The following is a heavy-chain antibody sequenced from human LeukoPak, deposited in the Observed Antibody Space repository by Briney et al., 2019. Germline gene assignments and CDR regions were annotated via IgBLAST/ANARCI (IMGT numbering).Heavy chain of an antibody. Sequence: PSETLSLTCTVSGGSIGRSSYYWGWIRQPPGKGLEWIGNIYYSGSTYYNPSLKSRVTISVDTSKNQFSLKLSSVTAADTAVYYCASQGYDSSAGFDPWGQGTLVTVSS. J-gene: IGHJ5*02. D-gene: IGHD3-22*01. CDR3: ASQGYDSSAGFDP. CDR2: IYYSGST. V-gene: IGHV4-39*07. CDR1: GGSIGRSSYY.